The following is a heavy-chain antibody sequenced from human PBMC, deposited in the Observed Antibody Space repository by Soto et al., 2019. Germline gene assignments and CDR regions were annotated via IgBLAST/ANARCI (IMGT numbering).Heavy chain of an antibody. CDR3: VRRRVVIQVASMANYYYYCGMDV. Sequence: QVQLQQSGPGLVKPSQTLSLTCAISGDSVSSDSAAWNWIRQSPSRGLEWLGRTYHRSKWHNEFAPSVQSRLTINPDTSKNPFSLQLNSVTPEDTAVYYCVRRRVVIQVASMANYYYYCGMDVWGQGTTVTVSS. CDR1: GDSVSSDSAA. CDR2: TYHRSKWHN. J-gene: IGHJ6*02. D-gene: IGHD3-16*02. V-gene: IGHV6-1*01.